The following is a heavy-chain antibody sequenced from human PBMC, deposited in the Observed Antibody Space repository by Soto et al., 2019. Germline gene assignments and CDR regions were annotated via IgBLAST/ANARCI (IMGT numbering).Heavy chain of an antibody. CDR1: GYSFTSYW. CDR3: ASLPGIAAAGPASYYYYGMDV. V-gene: IGHV5-51*01. CDR2: IYPVDSVI. J-gene: IGHJ6*02. Sequence: PGESLKISCKGSGYSFTSYWIGWVRQMPGKSLEWMGIIYPVDSVIRYSPSFQGQVSISADNSIGTAYPQWSSLKASNTAMYYSASLPGIAAAGPASYYYYGMDVWGQGTTVTASS. D-gene: IGHD6-13*01.